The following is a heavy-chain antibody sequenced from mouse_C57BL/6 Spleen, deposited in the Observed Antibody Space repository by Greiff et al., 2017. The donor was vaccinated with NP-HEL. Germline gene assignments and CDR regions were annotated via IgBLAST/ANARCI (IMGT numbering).Heavy chain of an antibody. V-gene: IGHV1-52*01. D-gene: IGHD1-1*01. J-gene: IGHJ2*01. CDR3: ARDYGSSPYFDD. CDR1: GYTFTSYW. CDR2: IDPSDSET. Sequence: QVQLQQPGAELVRPGSSVKLSCKASGYTFTSYWMHWVKQRPIQGLEWIGNIDPSDSETHYNQKFKDKATLTVDKSSSTAYMQLSSLTSEDSAVYDCARDYGSSPYFDDWGQGTTLTVSS.